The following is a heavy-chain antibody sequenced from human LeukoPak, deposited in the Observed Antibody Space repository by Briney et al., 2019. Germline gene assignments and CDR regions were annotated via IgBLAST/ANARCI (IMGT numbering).Heavy chain of an antibody. D-gene: IGHD3-22*01. CDR2: ISGSGGST. J-gene: IGHJ4*02. V-gene: IGHV3-23*01. CDR3: AKDHLYYDSSGYPSVVDY. Sequence: PGGSLRLSCAASGFTFSSYAMSWVRQAPGKGLEWVSAISGSGGSTYYADSVKGRFTISRDNSKNTLYLQMNSLRAEDTAVYYCAKDHLYYDSSGYPSVVDYWGQGTLVTVSS. CDR1: GFTFSSYA.